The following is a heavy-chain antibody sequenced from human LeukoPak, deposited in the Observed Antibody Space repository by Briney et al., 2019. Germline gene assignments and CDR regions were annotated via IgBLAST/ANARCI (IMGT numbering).Heavy chain of an antibody. CDR2: IYYSGST. CDR3: ARHVFYSSSPFDY. CDR1: GGSISSYY. Sequence: SETLSLTCTVSGGSISSYYWSWIRQPPGKGPEWIGYIYYSGSTNYNPSLKSRVTISVDTSKNQFSLKLTSVTAADTAVYYCARHVFYSSSPFDYWGQGTLVTVSS. V-gene: IGHV4-59*08. J-gene: IGHJ4*02. D-gene: IGHD6-13*01.